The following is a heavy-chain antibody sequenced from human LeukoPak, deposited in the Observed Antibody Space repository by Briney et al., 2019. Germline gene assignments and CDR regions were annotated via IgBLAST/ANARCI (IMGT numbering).Heavy chain of an antibody. CDR1: GYIFTTYD. CDR3: ARASSVLLIDY. D-gene: IGHD3-16*01. J-gene: IGHJ4*02. CDR2: ISSYNGNT. Sequence: VASVKVSCKASGYIFTTYDITGVRQAPGQGLEWMGWISSYNGNTNYAQNLQDRVTMTTDTSTSTAYLELRSLTSDDTAVYYCARASSVLLIDYWGQGTLVTVSS. V-gene: IGHV1-18*01.